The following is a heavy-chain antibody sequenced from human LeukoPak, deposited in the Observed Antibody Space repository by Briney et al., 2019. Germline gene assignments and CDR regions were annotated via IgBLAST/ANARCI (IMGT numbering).Heavy chain of an antibody. D-gene: IGHD2-15*01. V-gene: IGHV3-23*01. CDR2: ISGSGGST. CDR1: GFTFSSYA. CDR3: AKDAPYCSGGSCYDY. Sequence: TGGTLRLSCAASGFTFSSYAMSWVRQAPGKGLEWVSAISGSGGSTYYADSVKGRFTISRDNSKNTLYLQMNSLRAEDTAVYYCAKDAPYCSGGSCYDYWGQGTLVTVSS. J-gene: IGHJ4*02.